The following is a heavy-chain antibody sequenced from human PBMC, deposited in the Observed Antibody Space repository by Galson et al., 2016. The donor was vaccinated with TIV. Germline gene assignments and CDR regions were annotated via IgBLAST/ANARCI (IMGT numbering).Heavy chain of an antibody. J-gene: IGHJ4*02. D-gene: IGHD3-22*01. CDR2: ITYDGSDK. CDR3: ARGRDYYDTSVYYLFDY. CDR1: GFSPKDYG. V-gene: IGHV3-30*12. Sequence: SPRLSCAVSGFSPKDYGTHWVRQAPGKGLEWVAVITYDGSDKYYAESVKGRFTISRDNSKKTVYLQVNSLGAEDTAVYYCARGRDYYDTSVYYLFDYWGQGTLVTVSS.